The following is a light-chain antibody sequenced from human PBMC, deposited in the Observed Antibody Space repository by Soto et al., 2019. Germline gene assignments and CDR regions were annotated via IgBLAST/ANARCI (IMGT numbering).Light chain of an antibody. Sequence: DIQITQSPSTLSASVGDRVTITCRASQSIRSWLEWYRQTPGKAPQLLIYKASTLPSGVPSLFSGSGSGTDFTLTISSLQPDDFATAYCQQYVTALRTFGQGTKVDIK. CDR2: KAS. J-gene: IGKJ1*01. V-gene: IGKV1-5*03. CDR3: QQYVTALRT. CDR1: QSIRSW.